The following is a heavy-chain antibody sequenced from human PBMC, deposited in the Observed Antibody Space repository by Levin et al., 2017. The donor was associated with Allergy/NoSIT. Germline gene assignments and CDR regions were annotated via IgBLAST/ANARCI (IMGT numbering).Heavy chain of an antibody. Sequence: LSLTCAASGFTFNVYGMHWVRQAPGKGLEWVGVSWYNGRNVYYADSVKGRFTISRDNSRNTLYLQMNSLRAEDTAVYYCARERDDYGDLYFYAMDVWGQGTTVTVSS. CDR3: ARERDDYGDLYFYAMDV. J-gene: IGHJ6*02. CDR1: GFTFNVYG. CDR2: SWYNGRNV. D-gene: IGHD4/OR15-4a*01. V-gene: IGHV3-33*01.